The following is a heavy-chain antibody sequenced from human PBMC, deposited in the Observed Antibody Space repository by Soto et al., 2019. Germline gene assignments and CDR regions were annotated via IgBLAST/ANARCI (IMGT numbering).Heavy chain of an antibody. CDR2: IYDSGNT. J-gene: IGHJ5*02. V-gene: IGHV4-30-4*01. Sequence: SETLSLTCSVSGASIYNGGYFWSWIRQSPGKGLEWIGNIYDSGNTYYNPSLKSRVTMSLDTSKNQLSLELKSVTAADTAVYYCAGRPAADWFDPWGQGTLVTVSS. CDR1: GASIYNGGYF. CDR3: AGRPAADWFDP.